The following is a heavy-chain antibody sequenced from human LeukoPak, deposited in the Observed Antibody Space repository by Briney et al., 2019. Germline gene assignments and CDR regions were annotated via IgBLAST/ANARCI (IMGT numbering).Heavy chain of an antibody. CDR2: IKPDGREK. CDR3: ATMASNVFEY. Sequence: GGSLRLSCEASGSTLSNYWITWVRQAPGKGLEWVANIKPDGREKYYMPSVMGRFTISRDSAKNSFYLQMNSLRAEDTAVYYCATMASNVFEYWGQGTLVTVSP. V-gene: IGHV3-7*03. CDR1: GSTLSNYW. D-gene: IGHD5-24*01. J-gene: IGHJ4*02.